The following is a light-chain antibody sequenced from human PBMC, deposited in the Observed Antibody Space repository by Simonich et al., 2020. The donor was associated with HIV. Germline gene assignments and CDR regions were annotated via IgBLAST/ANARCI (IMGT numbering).Light chain of an antibody. CDR3: QSYDSSTWV. CDR1: SGSIASNY. CDR2: EDN. Sequence: NFMLTQPHSVSESPGKTVTISCTRSSGSIASNYVQWYQQRPGSAPTTVIYEDNQRPSGVPVRFSGSIDSSSNSASLTSSGLKTEDEADYYCQSYDSSTWVFGGGTKLTVL. V-gene: IGLV6-57*03. J-gene: IGLJ3*02.